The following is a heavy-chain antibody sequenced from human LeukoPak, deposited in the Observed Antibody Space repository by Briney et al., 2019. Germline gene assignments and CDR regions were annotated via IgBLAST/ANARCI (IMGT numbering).Heavy chain of an antibody. J-gene: IGHJ4*02. CDR3: ARGDDYVWGAFDY. CDR2: IYYSGST. V-gene: IGHV4-59*01. Sequence: SETLSLTCTVSGGSISSYYWSWIRQPPGKGLEWIGYIYYSGSTNYNLSLKSRVTISVDTSKNQFSLKLSSVTAADTAVYYCARGDDYVWGAFDYWGQGTLVTVSS. CDR1: GGSISSYY. D-gene: IGHD3-16*01.